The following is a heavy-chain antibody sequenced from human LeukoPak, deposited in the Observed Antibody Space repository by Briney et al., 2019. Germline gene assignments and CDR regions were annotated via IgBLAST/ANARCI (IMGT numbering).Heavy chain of an antibody. V-gene: IGHV4-39*02. CDR3: ARLLDNDASGDPDTFDM. CDR1: GGSISSSSYY. J-gene: IGHJ3*02. D-gene: IGHD3-22*01. Sequence: PSETLSLTCTVSGGSISSSSYYWGWIRQPPGKGLEWIGSIYYSGSTYYNPSLKSRVTISVDTSKSLFSLKLTSVTAADTAVYSCARLLDNDASGDPDTFDMWGQGTVVTVSS. CDR2: IYYSGST.